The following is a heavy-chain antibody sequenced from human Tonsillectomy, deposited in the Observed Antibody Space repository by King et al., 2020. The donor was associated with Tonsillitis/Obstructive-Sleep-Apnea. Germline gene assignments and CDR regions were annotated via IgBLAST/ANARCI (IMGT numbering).Heavy chain of an antibody. V-gene: IGHV4-59*01. CDR2: IYYSGST. CDR3: AIVSRITIFGVVSQAFDI. D-gene: IGHD3-3*01. CDR1: GGPISSYY. Sequence: QLQESGPGLVKPSETLSLTCTVSGGPISSYYWSWIRQPPGKGLEWIGYIYYSGSTNYNPSLKSRVTISVDTSKNQFSLKLSSVTAADTAVYYCAIVSRITIFGVVSQAFDIWGQGTMVTVSS. J-gene: IGHJ3*02.